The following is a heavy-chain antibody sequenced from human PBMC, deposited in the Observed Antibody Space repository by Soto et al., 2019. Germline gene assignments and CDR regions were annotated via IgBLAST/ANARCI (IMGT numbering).Heavy chain of an antibody. V-gene: IGHV1-18*04. Sequence: GASVKVSCKTSGYTFTSYGISWVRQAPGQGLEWMGWISTYNGNTNYAQKFQGRATMTTDTSTTTAYMELRSLKSDDTAVYYCARLLFLEWFDDYWGQGTPVTVSS. J-gene: IGHJ4*02. CDR2: ISTYNGNT. CDR1: GYTFTSYG. D-gene: IGHD3-3*01. CDR3: ARLLFLEWFDDY.